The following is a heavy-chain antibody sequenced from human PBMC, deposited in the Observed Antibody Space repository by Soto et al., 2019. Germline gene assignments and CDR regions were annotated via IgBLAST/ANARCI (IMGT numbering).Heavy chain of an antibody. CDR3: ARDQRAKEWLLPDNWFDP. Sequence: GGSLRLSCAASGFTFSSYAMHWVRQAPGKGLEYVSAISSNGGSTYYANSVKGRFTISRDNSKYTLYLQMGSLRAEDMAVYYCARDQRAKEWLLPDNWFDPWGQGTLVTVSS. CDR2: ISSNGGST. J-gene: IGHJ5*02. CDR1: GFTFSSYA. V-gene: IGHV3-64*01. D-gene: IGHD3-3*01.